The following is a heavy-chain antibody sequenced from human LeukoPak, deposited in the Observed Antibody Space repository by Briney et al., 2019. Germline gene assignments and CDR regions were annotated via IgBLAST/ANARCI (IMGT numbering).Heavy chain of an antibody. V-gene: IGHV4-59*01. CDR1: GGSISSYY. CDR2: IYYTGST. D-gene: IGHD4-23*01. J-gene: IGHJ4*02. Sequence: SETLSLTCTVSGGSISSYYWSWIRQPPGKGLEWIGYIYYTGSTSYNPSLKSRVTISVDMSKNQFSLKLRSVTAADTAVYYCARVGFGNTPHPIDYWGQGTLVTVSS. CDR3: ARVGFGNTPHPIDY.